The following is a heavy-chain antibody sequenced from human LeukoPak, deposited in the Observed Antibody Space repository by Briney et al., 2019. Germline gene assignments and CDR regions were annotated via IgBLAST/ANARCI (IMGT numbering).Heavy chain of an antibody. Sequence: SETLSLTCTVSGGSINSYYWSWIRQPPGKGLEWIGYIYYSGSTYYNPSLKSRVTISVDTSKNQFSLKLSSVTAADTAVYYCARDSLPKYSSGWYEGYYYYYYGMDVWGQGTTVTVSS. J-gene: IGHJ6*02. CDR2: IYYSGST. CDR3: ARDSLPKYSSGWYEGYYYYYYGMDV. V-gene: IGHV4-59*12. CDR1: GGSINSYY. D-gene: IGHD6-19*01.